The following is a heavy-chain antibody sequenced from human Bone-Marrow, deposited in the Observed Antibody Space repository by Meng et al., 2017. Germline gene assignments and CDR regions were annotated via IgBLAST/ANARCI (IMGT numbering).Heavy chain of an antibody. CDR1: GGSFSGYY. Sequence: SETLSLTCAVYGGSFSGYYWGWIRQPPGKGLEWIGYIYYGGSTIYNPSLRSRVTIFQDTSNNHLSLKLSSVTAADTAVYYCARVSIGEIGELGHLDSWGQGTLVTVSS. V-gene: IGHV4-59*01. CDR3: ARVSIGEIGELGHLDS. D-gene: IGHD3-10*01. J-gene: IGHJ4*02. CDR2: IYYGGST.